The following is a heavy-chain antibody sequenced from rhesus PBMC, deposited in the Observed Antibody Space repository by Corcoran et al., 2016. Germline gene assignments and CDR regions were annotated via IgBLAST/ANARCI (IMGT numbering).Heavy chain of an antibody. CDR3: TGGETSGCYGV. J-gene: IGHJ5-1*01. CDR2: ISGSTGGP. D-gene: IGHD6-31*01. CDR1: GGSISSSMW. Sequence: QVQLQESGPGLVKPSETLSLTCAVSGGSISSSMWWNWIRQSPGKGLEWIGYISGSTGGPYYNPSLKSRVTISTDTSKNQFSLNLTSVTAADTAVYYCTGGETSGCYGVWGPGVLVTVSS. V-gene: IGHV4-65*01.